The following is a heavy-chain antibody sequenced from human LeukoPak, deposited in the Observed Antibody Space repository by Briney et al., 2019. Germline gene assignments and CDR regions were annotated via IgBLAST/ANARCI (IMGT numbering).Heavy chain of an antibody. CDR3: TTDLDNGDYDNGR. V-gene: IGHV3-15*01. Sequence: PGGSLRLSCAASGFTFSNAWMSWVRQAPGKGLEWVGRIKSKTDGGTTDYAAPVKGRFTISRDDSKNTLYLQMNSLKTEDTAVYYCTTDLDNGDYDNGRWGQGTLVTVSS. D-gene: IGHD4-17*01. J-gene: IGHJ4*02. CDR2: IKSKTDGGTT. CDR1: GFTFSNAW.